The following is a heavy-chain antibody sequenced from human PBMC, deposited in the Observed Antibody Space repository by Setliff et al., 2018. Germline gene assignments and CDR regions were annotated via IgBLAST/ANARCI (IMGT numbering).Heavy chain of an antibody. J-gene: IGHJ4*02. CDR3: ARTTRGYFD. CDR2: INNDGSNT. V-gene: IGHV3-74*01. CDR1: GFTFSSYW. Sequence: GGSLRLSCAASGFTFSSYWMHWVRQAPGKGLVWVSRINNDGSNTYYADSVKGRFTISRDNAKNTLYLQMNSLRAEDTAMYYCARTTRGYFDWGQGTLVTVSS. D-gene: IGHD5-18*01.